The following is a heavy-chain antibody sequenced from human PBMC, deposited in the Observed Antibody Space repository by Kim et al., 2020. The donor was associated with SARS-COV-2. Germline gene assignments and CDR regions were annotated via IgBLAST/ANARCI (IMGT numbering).Heavy chain of an antibody. Sequence: ASVKVSCKASGYTFTSYAMNWVRQAPGQGLEWLGWINTNTGNPTYAQGFTGRFVFSLDTSVSTAYLQISSLKAEDTAVYYCARADSSGWYEYYFDYWGQGTLVTVSS. D-gene: IGHD6-19*01. J-gene: IGHJ4*02. CDR3: ARADSSGWYEYYFDY. V-gene: IGHV7-4-1*02. CDR1: GYTFTSYA. CDR2: INTNTGNP.